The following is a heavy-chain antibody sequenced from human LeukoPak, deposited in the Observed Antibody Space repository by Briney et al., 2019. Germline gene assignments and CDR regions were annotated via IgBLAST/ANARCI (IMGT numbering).Heavy chain of an antibody. CDR2: INPNSGGT. J-gene: IGHJ3*02. V-gene: IGHV1-2*02. CDR3: ARDHYNWNYWARHQDAFDI. D-gene: IGHD1-7*01. CDR1: GYTFTGYY. Sequence: GASVKVSCKASGYTFTGYYMHWVRQAPGQGLEWMGWINPNSGGTNYAQKFQGRVTMTRDTSTSTAYMELRSLRSDDTAVYYCARDHYNWNYWARHQDAFDIWGQGTMVTVSS.